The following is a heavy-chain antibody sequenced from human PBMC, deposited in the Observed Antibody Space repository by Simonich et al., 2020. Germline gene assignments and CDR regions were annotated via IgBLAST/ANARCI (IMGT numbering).Heavy chain of an antibody. CDR1: GFTFSSYG. D-gene: IGHD4-17*01. Sequence: QVQLVESGGGVVQPGRSLRLSCAASGFTFSSYGMHWVRQAPGKGCEVVAVIWYDKSNKYYADPVKGRFTISRDNSKNTLYLQMNSLRAEDTAMYYCAKESTVSRWDYYYGMDVWGQGTTVTVSS. J-gene: IGHJ6*02. CDR3: AKESTVSRWDYYYGMDV. V-gene: IGHV3-30*18. CDR2: IWYDKSNK.